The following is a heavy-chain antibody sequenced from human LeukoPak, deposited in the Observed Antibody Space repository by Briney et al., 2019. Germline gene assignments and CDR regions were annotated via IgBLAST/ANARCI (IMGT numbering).Heavy chain of an antibody. CDR2: ISGSGGST. J-gene: IGHJ5*02. V-gene: IGHV3-23*01. CDR3: ARYSKNRGWFDP. D-gene: IGHD4-11*01. CDR1: GFTFSSYA. Sequence: GGSLRLSCAASGFTFSSYAMSSVRQAPGKGLEWVSSISGSGGSTYYADSVKGRFTISRDNSKNTLYLQMNSLRAEDTAVYYCARYSKNRGWFDPWGQGTLVTVSS.